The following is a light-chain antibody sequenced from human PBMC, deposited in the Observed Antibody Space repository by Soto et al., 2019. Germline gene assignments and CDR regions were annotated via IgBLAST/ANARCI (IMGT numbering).Light chain of an antibody. CDR2: DAS. Sequence: EIVLTQSPGTLSLSPGERATLSYRASQSVSNNYLAWYQQKPGQAPRLLISDASYRATGIPARFSGSGSGTDFTLTISSLEPEDFATYYCQQLNSYPITFGQGTRLEIK. CDR3: QQLNSYPIT. V-gene: IGKV3D-20*02. CDR1: QSVSNNY. J-gene: IGKJ5*01.